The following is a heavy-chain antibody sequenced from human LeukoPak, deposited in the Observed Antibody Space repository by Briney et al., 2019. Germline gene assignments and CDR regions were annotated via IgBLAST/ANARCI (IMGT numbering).Heavy chain of an antibody. V-gene: IGHV4-30-2*01. D-gene: IGHD4-23*01. Sequence: SETLSLTCTVSGGSIMVAAYSWSRIRQPPGKGLEWIGCIYYSGRSYYNPSLKSRVTISLDRSKNQFSLRLSSVTAADTAVYFCARGYGDNSGAFDIWGQGTLVTVSS. CDR3: ARGYGDNSGAFDI. CDR2: IYYSGRS. J-gene: IGHJ3*02. CDR1: GGSIMVAAYS.